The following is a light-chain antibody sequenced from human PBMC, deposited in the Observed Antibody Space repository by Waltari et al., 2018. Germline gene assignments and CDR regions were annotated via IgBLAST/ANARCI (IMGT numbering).Light chain of an antibody. J-gene: IGKJ1*01. Sequence: DIQMTQSPSSLSASVGDRITIACRASQNITAFLHWYHHKPGKAPQLLIYAVSSLQSGVTPRFSGSGSGTEFTLTITSLQPEDSGTFYCQQSYGVPRTFGQGTKVEVK. CDR2: AVS. CDR1: QNITAF. V-gene: IGKV1-39*01. CDR3: QQSYGVPRT.